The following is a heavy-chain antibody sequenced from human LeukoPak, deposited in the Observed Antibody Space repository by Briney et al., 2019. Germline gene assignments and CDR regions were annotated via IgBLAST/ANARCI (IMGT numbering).Heavy chain of an antibody. J-gene: IGHJ5*02. CDR1: GYTFTSYD. CDR2: MNPNSGNT. CDR3: ARGVIRAVAGQFDP. V-gene: IGHV1-8*01. D-gene: IGHD6-19*01. Sequence: ASVKVSCKASGYTFTSYDINWVRQATGQGLEWMGWMNPNSGNTGYAQKFQGRVTITADKSTSTSYMELSSLRSEDTAVYYCARGVIRAVAGQFDPWGQGTLVTVSS.